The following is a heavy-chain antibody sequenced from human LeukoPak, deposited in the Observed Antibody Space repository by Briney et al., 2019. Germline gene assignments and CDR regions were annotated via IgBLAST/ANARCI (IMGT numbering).Heavy chain of an antibody. CDR1: GFTFSNYA. V-gene: IGHV3-23*01. CDR2: ISSSGGST. CDR3: SKKSRGYNDYYFYFGMDV. J-gene: IGHJ6*02. Sequence: PGGSLRLSCAASGFTFSNYAMNWVRQAPGKGLEWVSAISSSGGSTYYADSVKGRFTISRDNSKNTLYLQMKSLRAEDTAVYYCSKKSRGYNDYYFYFGMDVWGQGTTVTVSS. D-gene: IGHD5-24*01.